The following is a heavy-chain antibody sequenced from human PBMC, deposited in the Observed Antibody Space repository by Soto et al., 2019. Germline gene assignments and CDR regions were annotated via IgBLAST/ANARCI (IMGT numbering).Heavy chain of an antibody. J-gene: IGHJ6*02. V-gene: IGHV4-34*01. CDR2: INHSGST. CDR1: GGSFSGYY. Sequence: PSETLSLTCAVYGGSFSGYYWSWIRQPPGKGLEWIGEINHSGSTNYNPSLKSRVTISVDTSKNQFSLKLSSVTAADTAVYYCAREARAYYYGSGSYGSYYYGMDVWGQGTTVTVSS. D-gene: IGHD3-10*01. CDR3: AREARAYYYGSGSYGSYYYGMDV.